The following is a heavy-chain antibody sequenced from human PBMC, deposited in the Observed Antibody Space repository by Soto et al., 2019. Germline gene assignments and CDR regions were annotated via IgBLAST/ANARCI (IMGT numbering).Heavy chain of an antibody. CDR2: IIPIFGTA. CDR3: ARVMITFGGVIAQTDAFDI. J-gene: IGHJ3*02. CDR1: GGTFSSYA. V-gene: IGHV1-69*13. D-gene: IGHD3-16*02. Sequence: GASVKVSCKASGGTFSSYAISWVRQAPGQGLEWMGGIIPIFGTANYAQKFQGRVTITADESTSTAYMELSSLRSEDTAVYYCARVMITFGGVIAQTDAFDIWGQGTMVTVSS.